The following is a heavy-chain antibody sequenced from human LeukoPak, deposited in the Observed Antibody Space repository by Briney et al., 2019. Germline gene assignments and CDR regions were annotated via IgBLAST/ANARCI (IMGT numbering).Heavy chain of an antibody. J-gene: IGHJ4*02. V-gene: IGHV3-11*01. Sequence: GGSLRLSCAASGFTFSDYYMSWIRQAPGKGLEWVSYISSSGSTIYYADSVKGRFTISRDNAKNSLYLQMNSLRAEDTAVYYWARPVTYYYDSIGYLDYWGQGTLVTVSS. CDR1: GFTFSDYY. CDR2: ISSSGSTI. D-gene: IGHD3-22*01. CDR3: ARPVTYYYDSIGYLDY.